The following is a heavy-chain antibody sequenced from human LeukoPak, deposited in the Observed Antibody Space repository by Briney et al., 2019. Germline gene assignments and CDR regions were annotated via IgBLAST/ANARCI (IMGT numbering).Heavy chain of an antibody. CDR2: IIPIFGTA. CDR1: GGTFSSYA. J-gene: IGHJ4*02. Sequence: SVKVSCKASGGTFSSYAISWVRQAPGQGLEWMGRIIPIFGTANYAQKFQGRVTITTDESTSTAYMELSSLRSGDTAVYYCASDSSIVLMVYAPLDYWGQGTLVTVSS. CDR3: ASDSSIVLMVYAPLDY. D-gene: IGHD2-8*01. V-gene: IGHV1-69*05.